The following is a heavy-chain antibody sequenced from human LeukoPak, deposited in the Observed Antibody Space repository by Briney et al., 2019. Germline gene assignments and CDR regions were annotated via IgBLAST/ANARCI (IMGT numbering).Heavy chain of an antibody. Sequence: TSETLSLTCAVYGESFSGYYWSWIRQPPGKGLKWIGEINHSGITNYNPSLKSRVTISLDTSRSQFPLMLSSVTAADTAVYYCARGKYDSGGYYLDYWGQGTLVTVSS. J-gene: IGHJ4*02. CDR2: INHSGIT. CDR3: ARGKYDSGGYYLDY. D-gene: IGHD3-22*01. V-gene: IGHV4-34*01. CDR1: GESFSGYY.